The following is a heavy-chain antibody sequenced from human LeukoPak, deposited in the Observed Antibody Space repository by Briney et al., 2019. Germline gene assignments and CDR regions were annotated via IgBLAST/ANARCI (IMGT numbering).Heavy chain of an antibody. V-gene: IGHV3-30*18. D-gene: IGHD3-16*01. CDR3: AKADYDQPDY. CDR1: GFTFSSYG. J-gene: IGHJ4*02. CDR2: ISYDGSNK. Sequence: GGSLRLSCAASGFTFSSYGMHWVRQAPGKGLEWVAVISYDGSNKYYADSVKGRFTISRDNSKNTLYLQMNSLRAEDTAVYYCAKADYDQPDYWGQGTLVTVSS.